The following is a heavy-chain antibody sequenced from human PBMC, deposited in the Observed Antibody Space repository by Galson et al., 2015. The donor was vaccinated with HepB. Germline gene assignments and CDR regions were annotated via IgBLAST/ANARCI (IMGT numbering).Heavy chain of an antibody. CDR2: ISDSGGDT. Sequence: SLRLSCAASGFTFSSYAMSWVRQTPEKGLEWVSAISDSGGDTYYADSVKGRFTISRDNSRNTLYLQMHSLRAEDTAVYYCAKRVHYSSSWAYFDSWGQGTLVTVSS. J-gene: IGHJ4*02. CDR1: GFTFSSYA. V-gene: IGHV3-23*01. D-gene: IGHD2-2*01. CDR3: AKRVHYSSSWAYFDS.